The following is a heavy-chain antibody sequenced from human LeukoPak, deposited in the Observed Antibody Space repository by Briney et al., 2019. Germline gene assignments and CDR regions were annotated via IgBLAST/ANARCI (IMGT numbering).Heavy chain of an antibody. V-gene: IGHV4-39*07. CDR3: ARRDYAAWFDP. D-gene: IGHD4/OR15-4a*01. CDR2: VYYTGSI. J-gene: IGHJ5*02. Sequence: SETLSLTCSVSGDSITSGGYYWAWLCQPPGKGLEWIGSVYYTGSIKYNPSLKGRVSISRDMSKNQFSLNVNSVAATDTAVYYCARRDYAAWFDPWGQETLVTVSS. CDR1: GDSITSGGYY.